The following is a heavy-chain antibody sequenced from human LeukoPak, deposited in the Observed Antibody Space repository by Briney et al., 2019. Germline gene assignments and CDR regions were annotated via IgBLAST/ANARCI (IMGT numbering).Heavy chain of an antibody. D-gene: IGHD1-26*01. V-gene: IGHV1-46*01. CDR2: IDPSGGST. CDR3: ARGSSGSYLNYFDY. CDR1: GYTFTNYY. J-gene: IGHJ4*02. Sequence: PGASVKVSCKASGYTFTNYYIHCVRQAPGQGLEWMGIIDPSGGSTSYAQKFQGRVTMTRDMSTSTVYMELSSLRSEDTAVYHCARGSSGSYLNYFDYWGQGTLVTVSS.